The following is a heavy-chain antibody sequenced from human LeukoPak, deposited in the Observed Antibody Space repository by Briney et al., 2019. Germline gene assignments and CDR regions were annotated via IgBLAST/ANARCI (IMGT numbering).Heavy chain of an antibody. Sequence: PSGTLSLTCGVSGGSISSTDWWTWVRQPPGEGLEWIGEVHLSGRTNYNPSLESRVTMSVDMSENHISLKLTSVTAADTAVYYCAREGGPYRPLDYSGQGTLVTVSS. J-gene: IGHJ4*02. V-gene: IGHV4-4*02. CDR3: AREGGPYRPLDY. CDR2: VHLSGRT. CDR1: GGSISSTDW.